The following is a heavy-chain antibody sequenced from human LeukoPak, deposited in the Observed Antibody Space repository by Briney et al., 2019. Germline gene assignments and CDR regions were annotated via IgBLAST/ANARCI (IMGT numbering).Heavy chain of an antibody. CDR3: VRDGVNIAVAGTFDY. J-gene: IGHJ4*02. CDR2: INPNSGGT. D-gene: IGHD6-19*01. V-gene: IGHV1-2*02. CDR1: GYTFTGYY. Sequence: ASVKVSCKASGYTFTGYYMHWVRQAPGQGLEWMGWINPNSGGTNYAQKLQGRVTMTRDTSISTAYMELSRLRSGDTAVYYCVRDGVNIAVAGTFDYWGQGTLVTVSS.